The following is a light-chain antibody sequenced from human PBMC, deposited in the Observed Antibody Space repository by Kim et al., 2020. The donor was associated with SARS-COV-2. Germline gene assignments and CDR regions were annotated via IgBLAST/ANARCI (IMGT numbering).Light chain of an antibody. Sequence: SYELTQPPSVSVTPGQTASITCSGDKLGAKYACWYHRKPGQSPVLVIYQDSKRPSGIPERFSGSNSGNTATLTISGTHARDEADYYCQAWDSSTEVFGGG. CDR3: QAWDSSTEV. CDR2: QDS. J-gene: IGLJ3*02. V-gene: IGLV3-1*01. CDR1: KLGAKY.